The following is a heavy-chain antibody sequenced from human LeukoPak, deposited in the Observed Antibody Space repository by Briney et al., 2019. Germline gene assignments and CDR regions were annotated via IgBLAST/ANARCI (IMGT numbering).Heavy chain of an antibody. CDR3: ARHGRFYDAFDI. V-gene: IGHV1-2*02. CDR1: GYTFTGYY. J-gene: IGHJ3*02. D-gene: IGHD3-3*01. Sequence: ASVEVSCKASGYTFTGYYMHWVRQAPGHGLEWMGWINPNSGGTNYAQKFQGRVTMTRDTSISTAYMDLSRLRSDDTAVYYCARHGRFYDAFDIWGQGTMVTVSS. CDR2: INPNSGGT.